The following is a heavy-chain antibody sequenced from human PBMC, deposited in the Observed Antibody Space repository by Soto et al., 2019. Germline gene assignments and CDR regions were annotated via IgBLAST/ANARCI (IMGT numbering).Heavy chain of an antibody. D-gene: IGHD5-12*01. J-gene: IGHJ6*02. Sequence: PSETLSLTCTVSGGSISSSSYYWGWIRQPPGKGLEWIGSIYYSGSTYYNPSLKSRVTISVDTSKNQFSLKLSSVTAADTAVYYCARHFPIVATIHYYYYGMDVWGQGTTVTVSS. CDR3: ARHFPIVATIHYYYYGMDV. CDR2: IYYSGST. V-gene: IGHV4-39*01. CDR1: GGSISSSSYY.